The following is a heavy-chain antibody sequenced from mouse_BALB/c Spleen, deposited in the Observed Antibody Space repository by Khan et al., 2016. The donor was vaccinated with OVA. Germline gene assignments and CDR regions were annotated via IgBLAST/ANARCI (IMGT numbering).Heavy chain of an antibody. CDR1: GYTFTNYW. Sequence: QVQLKESGAELVRPGTSVKMSCKAAGYTFTNYWIGWVKQRPGHGLEWIGDTYPGGGYTNYNEKFKGKATLTADTSSSTAYMQLSGLTSEDAASYYCARRGAARATGDYFDYWGQGTTLPVSS. J-gene: IGHJ2*01. V-gene: IGHV1-63*02. CDR2: TYPGGGYT. D-gene: IGHD3-1*01. CDR3: ARRGAARATGDYFDY.